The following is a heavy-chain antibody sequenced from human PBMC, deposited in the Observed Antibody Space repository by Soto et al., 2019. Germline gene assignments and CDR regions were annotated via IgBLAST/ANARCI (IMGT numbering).Heavy chain of an antibody. D-gene: IGHD6-19*01. J-gene: IGHJ4*02. Sequence: PSETLSLTCSVSGGSISGHYWTWIRQSPGKGLEWIGYIFYSGSTNYNPSLKSRVTISVDTSKNQFSLKMSSVTAADTAVYYCGRVVSRGWSPDYWGRGTLVTVSS. CDR2: IFYSGST. V-gene: IGHV4-59*11. CDR3: GRVVSRGWSPDY. CDR1: GGSISGHY.